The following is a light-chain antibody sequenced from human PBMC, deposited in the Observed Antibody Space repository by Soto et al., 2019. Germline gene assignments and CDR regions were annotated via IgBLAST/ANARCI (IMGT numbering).Light chain of an antibody. J-gene: IGKJ4*01. Sequence: DIPLTPSPSSPSSSVGDRVPITFRASQAITNNLAWYQQKPGNPPRLLIYEESTLHSGVPSRFSGRKVGTQFILTIDSLQPEDFATYCCQQVKSYPRTFGGGTKVDI. CDR3: QQVKSYPRT. CDR2: EES. V-gene: IGKV1-9*01. CDR1: QAITNN.